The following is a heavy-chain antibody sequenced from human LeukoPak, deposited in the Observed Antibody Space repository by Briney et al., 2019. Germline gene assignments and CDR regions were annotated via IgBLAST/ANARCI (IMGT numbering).Heavy chain of an antibody. V-gene: IGHV3-53*01. CDR3: AREVVRGVIDY. CDR1: GFTVSSNY. CDR2: IYSGGST. D-gene: IGHD3-10*01. Sequence: GGSLRLSCAASGFTVSSNYMSWVRQAPGKGLEWVSGIYSGGSTYYADSVKGRFTISRDNSKNTLYLQMNSLRAEDTAVYYCAREVVRGVIDYWGQGTLVTVSS. J-gene: IGHJ4*02.